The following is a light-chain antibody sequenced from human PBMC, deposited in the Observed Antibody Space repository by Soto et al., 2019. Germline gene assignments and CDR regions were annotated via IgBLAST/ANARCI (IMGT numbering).Light chain of an antibody. CDR1: SSDVGGYNY. CDR2: EVS. J-gene: IGLJ2*01. CDR3: SSYTSSSTLV. Sequence: QSVLTQPASVSGSPGQSITISCTGTSSDVGGYNYVSWYQQYPGKAPKLMIYEVSNRPSGISNRFSGSKSGSTATLTISGLQDEDDADYHCSSYTSSSTLVFGGGTKLTVL. V-gene: IGLV2-14*01.